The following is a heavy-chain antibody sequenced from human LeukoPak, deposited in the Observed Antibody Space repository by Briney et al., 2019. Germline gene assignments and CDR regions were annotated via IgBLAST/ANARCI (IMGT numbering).Heavy chain of an antibody. D-gene: IGHD3-22*01. CDR2: IYDSGST. Sequence: SETLSLTCTVSGGSIRSSYYYWGWIRQPPGKGLEWIGSIYDSGSTYYNPSLKSRVTISVDTSKNQFSLKLSSVTAADTAVYYCARGGPRYYYDSSGYYYADYYFDYWGQGTLVTVSS. J-gene: IGHJ4*02. CDR3: ARGGPRYYYDSSGYYYADYYFDY. V-gene: IGHV4-39*01. CDR1: GGSIRSSYYY.